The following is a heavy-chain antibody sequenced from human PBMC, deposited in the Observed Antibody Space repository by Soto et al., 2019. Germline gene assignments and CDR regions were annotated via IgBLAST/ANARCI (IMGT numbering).Heavy chain of an antibody. CDR1: GGIFSSFA. CDR3: AMGGSPYVWFNEY. D-gene: IGHD3-16*01. Sequence: QEQLVQSGAEVKKPGSSMKVSCKASGGIFSSFAISWVRQAPGQGLEWMGGIIPVFGTTNYAQKFQDRVTITADESTNTAYMELSSVRSEDTAMYYCAMGGSPYVWFNEYWGQGTLVTVSS. CDR2: IIPVFGTT. V-gene: IGHV1-69*01. J-gene: IGHJ4*02.